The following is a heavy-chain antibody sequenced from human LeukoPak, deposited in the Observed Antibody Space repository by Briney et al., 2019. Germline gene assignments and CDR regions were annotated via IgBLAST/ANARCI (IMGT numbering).Heavy chain of an antibody. Sequence: PSETLSLTCTVSGVSISPYYWSWIRQPPGKGREWLGYIYYSGNTEYKPSLKSRVAMSVDTSKNQFSLRLSSVTTADTAVYYCARSTGSTMFIDYWGQGTLVTVSS. CDR1: GVSISPYY. D-gene: IGHD3-10*02. V-gene: IGHV4-59*01. J-gene: IGHJ4*02. CDR3: ARSTGSTMFIDY. CDR2: IYYSGNT.